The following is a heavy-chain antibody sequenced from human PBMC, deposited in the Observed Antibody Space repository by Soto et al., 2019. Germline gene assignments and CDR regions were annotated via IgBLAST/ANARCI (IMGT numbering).Heavy chain of an antibody. Sequence: PSETLSLTCAVYGGSFSGYYWSWIRQPPGKGQERIGEINHSGSTNYNPSHKSRVTISVDTSKNQFSLKLSSVTAADTALFFCARRGYSSSWYSRYMDVWGKGTTVPVS. V-gene: IGHV4-34*01. J-gene: IGHJ6*03. CDR1: GGSFSGYY. CDR3: ARRGYSSSWYSRYMDV. CDR2: INHSGST. D-gene: IGHD6-13*01.